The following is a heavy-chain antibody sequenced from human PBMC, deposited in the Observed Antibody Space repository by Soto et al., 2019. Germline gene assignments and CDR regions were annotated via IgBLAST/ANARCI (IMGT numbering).Heavy chain of an antibody. D-gene: IGHD3-10*01. CDR1: GGTFSSYT. J-gene: IGHJ5*02. V-gene: IGHV1-69*04. Sequence: GASVKVSCKASGGTFSSYTISWVRQAPGQGLEWMGRINPILGIANYAQKFQGRVTITADKSTSTAYMELSSLRSEDTAVYYCARDYYGSGNEYNWFDPWGQGTLVTAPQ. CDR2: INPILGIA. CDR3: ARDYYGSGNEYNWFDP.